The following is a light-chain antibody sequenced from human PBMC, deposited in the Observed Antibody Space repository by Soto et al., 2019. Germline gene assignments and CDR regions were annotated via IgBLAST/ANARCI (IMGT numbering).Light chain of an antibody. V-gene: IGKV1-5*03. CDR1: QSISSW. CDR2: KAS. J-gene: IGKJ1*01. Sequence: DIQMTQSPSTLSASVGDTVTITCPASQSISSWLAWYQQKPVKAPKLLIYKASSLQTGVPSRFSGSGSGTEFTLTISSLQPDDFATYYCQQSDSLWTFGQGTKVEIK. CDR3: QQSDSLWT.